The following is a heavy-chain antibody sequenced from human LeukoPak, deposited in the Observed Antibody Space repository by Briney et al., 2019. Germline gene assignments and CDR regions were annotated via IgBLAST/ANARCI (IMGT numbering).Heavy chain of an antibody. CDR2: IIPIFGTA. Sequence: ASVKVSCKASGGTFISYAISWVRQAPGQGREWMGGIIPIFGTANYAQKFQGRVTITADESTSTAYMELSSLRSEDTAVYYCGQGLRFLEWLVVYWGQGTLVTVSS. D-gene: IGHD3-3*01. J-gene: IGHJ4*02. CDR1: GGTFISYA. CDR3: GQGLRFLEWLVVY. V-gene: IGHV1-69*13.